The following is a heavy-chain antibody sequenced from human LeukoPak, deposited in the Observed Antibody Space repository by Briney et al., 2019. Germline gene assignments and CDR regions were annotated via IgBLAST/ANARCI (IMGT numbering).Heavy chain of an antibody. J-gene: IGHJ6*03. V-gene: IGHV1-18*01. CDR2: ISAYNGNT. CDR1: GYTFTSYG. Sequence: ASVKVSCKASGYTFTSYGISWVRQAPGQGLEWMGWISAYNGNTNYAQKFQGRVTMTRDMSTSTVYMELSSLRSEDTAVYYCARANYDSSGYYYYYYMDVWGKGTTVTVSS. CDR3: ARANYDSSGYYYYYYMDV. D-gene: IGHD3-22*01.